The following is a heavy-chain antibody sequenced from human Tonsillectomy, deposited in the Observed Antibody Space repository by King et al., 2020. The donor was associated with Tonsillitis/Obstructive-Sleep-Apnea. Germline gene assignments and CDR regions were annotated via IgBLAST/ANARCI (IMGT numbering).Heavy chain of an antibody. J-gene: IGHJ6*03. D-gene: IGHD1-7*01. CDR3: ARGSKWNFWYLDV. CDR1: GFTFSSSG. CDR2: IWYDGSNK. Sequence: VQLVESGGGVVQPGRSLRLSCAASGFTFSSSGMHWVRQAPGKGLEWVVVIWYDGSNKYYADSVKGRFTISRDNSKNTLYLEMNSLRAEDTAVYYCARGSKWNFWYLDVWGTGTTVTFSS. V-gene: IGHV3-33*01.